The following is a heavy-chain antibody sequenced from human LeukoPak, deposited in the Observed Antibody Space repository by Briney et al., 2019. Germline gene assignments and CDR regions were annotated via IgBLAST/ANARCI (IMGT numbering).Heavy chain of an antibody. V-gene: IGHV1-2*04. D-gene: IGHD5-12*01. CDR2: INPNSGGT. Sequence: ASVKVSCKASGYTFTGYYMHWVRQAPGQGLEWMGWINPNSGGTNYAQKFQGWVTMTRDTSISTAYMELSRLRSDDTAVYYCAREGDEGIVATITALDYWGQGTLVTVSS. J-gene: IGHJ4*02. CDR1: GYTFTGYY. CDR3: AREGDEGIVATITALDY.